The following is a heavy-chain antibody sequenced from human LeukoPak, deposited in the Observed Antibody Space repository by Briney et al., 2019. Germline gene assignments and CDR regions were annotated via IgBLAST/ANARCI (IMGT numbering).Heavy chain of an antibody. CDR3: TTDQHWYLALDI. D-gene: IGHD4-23*01. CDR1: GFTFSNAW. CDR2: IKSKRDGGTT. J-gene: IGHJ3*02. Sequence: GGSLRLSCAASGSGFTFSNAWMSWVRQAPGKGLEWLGRIKSKRDGGTTDYVAPVKGRFTLSRDDSKNTLYLQMNNLKTEDTAVYYCTTDQHWYLALDIWGQGTMVTVST. V-gene: IGHV3-15*01.